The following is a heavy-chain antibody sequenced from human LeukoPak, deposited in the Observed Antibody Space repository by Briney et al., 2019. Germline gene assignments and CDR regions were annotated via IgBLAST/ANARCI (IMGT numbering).Heavy chain of an antibody. D-gene: IGHD3-16*01. CDR1: GFTFSNYA. J-gene: IGHJ4*02. CDR2: ISGSGSDT. V-gene: IGHV3-23*01. Sequence: GGSLRLSCAASGFTFSNYAMSWVRQAPGKGLEWVSAISGSGSDTYYADSVKGRFTISRDNSKNTPYLQMNSLRAEDTAVYYCAVGRLRLGDQYYFDYWGQGTLVTVSS. CDR3: AVGRLRLGDQYYFDY.